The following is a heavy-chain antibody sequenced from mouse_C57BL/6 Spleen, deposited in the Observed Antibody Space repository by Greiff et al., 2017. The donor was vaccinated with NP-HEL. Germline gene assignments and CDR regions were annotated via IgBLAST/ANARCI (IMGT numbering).Heavy chain of an antibody. CDR1: GFNIKDYY. J-gene: IGHJ1*03. V-gene: IGHV14-1*01. D-gene: IGHD1-1*01. CDR3: TTETTVVADWYFDV. Sequence: VQLKESGAELVRPGASVKLSCTASGFNIKDYYMHWVKQRPEQGLEWIGRIDPEDGDTEYAPKFQGKATMTADTSSNTAYLQLSSLTSEDTAVYYCTTETTVVADWYFDVWGTGTTVTVSS. CDR2: IDPEDGDT.